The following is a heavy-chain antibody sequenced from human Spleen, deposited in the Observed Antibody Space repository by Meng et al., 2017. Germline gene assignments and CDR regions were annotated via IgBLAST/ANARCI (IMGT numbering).Heavy chain of an antibody. CDR1: GFTFDSYT. Sequence: GESLKISCGASGFTFDSYTMNWVRQAPGRGLEWVSSINWNGGSRAYGDSVKGRFTISRDNAKNSLCLQMSSLRAEDTALYYCARVSPDSSGYTDAFDIWGQGTMVTVSS. CDR2: INWNGGSR. V-gene: IGHV3-20*04. D-gene: IGHD3-22*01. J-gene: IGHJ3*02. CDR3: ARVSPDSSGYTDAFDI.